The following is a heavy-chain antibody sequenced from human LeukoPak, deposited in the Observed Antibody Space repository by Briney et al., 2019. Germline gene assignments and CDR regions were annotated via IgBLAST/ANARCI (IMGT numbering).Heavy chain of an antibody. Sequence: GGSLRLSCTASGFTFSSYGMHWVRQAPGKGLEWVAVIWYDGSNKYYADSVKGRFTISRDNSKNTLYLQMNSLRAEDTAVYYCARDRYQGYSGYDSPDHWGQGTLVTVSS. CDR3: ARDRYQGYSGYDSPDH. J-gene: IGHJ4*02. D-gene: IGHD5-12*01. CDR1: GFTFSSYG. V-gene: IGHV3-33*01. CDR2: IWYDGSNK.